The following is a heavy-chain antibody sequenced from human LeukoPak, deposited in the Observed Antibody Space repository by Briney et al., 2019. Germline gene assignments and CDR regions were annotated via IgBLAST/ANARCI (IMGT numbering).Heavy chain of an antibody. CDR2: IKQDGSEK. J-gene: IGHJ4*02. Sequence: GRSLRLSCPASGFTLSSYWMSWVRQAPGKGLEWVANIKQDGSEKYYVDSVKGRFTISRDNAKNSLYLQMNSLRAEDTAVYYCARDWAYNGGSYGVDWGQGTLVTVPS. CDR1: GFTLSSYW. CDR3: ARDWAYNGGSYGVD. V-gene: IGHV3-7*01. D-gene: IGHD1-26*01.